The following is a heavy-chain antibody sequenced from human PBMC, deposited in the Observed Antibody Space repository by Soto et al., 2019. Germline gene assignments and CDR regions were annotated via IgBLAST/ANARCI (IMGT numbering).Heavy chain of an antibody. CDR2: ISAYNGNT. D-gene: IGHD2-15*01. Sequence: QVQLVQSGAEVKKPGASVKVSCKASGYTFTSYGISWVRQAPGQGLEWMGWISAYNGNTNYAQKLQGRVTMTTDTSTSTAYMELRSLRSDDTAVYYCARVPIVVVVAAHMTNWFDPWGQGTLVTVSS. CDR1: GYTFTSYG. CDR3: ARVPIVVVVAAHMTNWFDP. V-gene: IGHV1-18*01. J-gene: IGHJ5*02.